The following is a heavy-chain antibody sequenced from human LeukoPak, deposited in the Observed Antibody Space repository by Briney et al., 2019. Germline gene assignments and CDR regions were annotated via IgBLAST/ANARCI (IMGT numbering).Heavy chain of an antibody. Sequence: PSETLSLTCAVCGGSFSGYYWSWIRQPPGKGLEWIGKINHSGSTNYNPSLKSRVTISVDTSKNQFSLKLSSVTAADTAVYYCARGNCSGDSCPNWFDPWGQGTLVTVSS. J-gene: IGHJ5*02. CDR2: INHSGST. CDR1: GGSFSGYY. D-gene: IGHD2-15*01. CDR3: ARGNCSGDSCPNWFDP. V-gene: IGHV4-34*01.